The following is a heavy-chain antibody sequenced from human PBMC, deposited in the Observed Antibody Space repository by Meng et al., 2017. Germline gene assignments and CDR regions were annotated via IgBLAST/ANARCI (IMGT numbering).Heavy chain of an antibody. D-gene: IGHD4-17*01. CDR3: ARILYGDQGLD. V-gene: IGHV4-4*02. CDR1: GGPISSSNW. CDR2: IYHSGST. Sequence: LQAPGPGLVKPSGPPSFTCAASGGPISSSNWWSWVRQPPGKGLEWIGEIYHSGSTNYNPSLKSRVTISVDKSKNQFSLKLSSVTAADTAVYYCARILYGDQGLDWGQGTLVTVSS. J-gene: IGHJ4*02.